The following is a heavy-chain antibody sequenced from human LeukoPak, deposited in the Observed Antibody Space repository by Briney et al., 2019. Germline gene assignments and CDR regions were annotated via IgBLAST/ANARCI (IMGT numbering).Heavy chain of an antibody. CDR2: IYTSGST. V-gene: IGHV4-61*02. Sequence: PSETLSLTCTVSGGSISSGSYYWSWIRQPAGKGLEWIGRIYTSGSTNYNPSLKSRVTISVDTSKNQFSLKLSSVTAADTAVYYCARGSLGSSSWYVGGYYFDYWGQGTLVTVSS. CDR3: ARGSLGSSSWYVGGYYFDY. J-gene: IGHJ4*02. D-gene: IGHD6-13*01. CDR1: GGSISSGSYY.